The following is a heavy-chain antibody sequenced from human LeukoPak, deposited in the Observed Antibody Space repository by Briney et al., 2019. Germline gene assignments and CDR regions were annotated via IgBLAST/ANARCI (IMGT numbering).Heavy chain of an antibody. D-gene: IGHD3-10*01. V-gene: IGHV3-15*01. J-gene: IGHJ4*02. CDR2: IKSKSDGGTT. Sequence: GGSLRLSCVASGVTISDAWMSWVRQAPGKGLEWVGRIKSKSDGGTTDYAAPVTDRFIISRDDSKNTLFLQMNSLEADDTAVYYCTTGGRYFGSWGQGTLVIVSS. CDR1: GVTISDAW. CDR3: TTGGRYFGS.